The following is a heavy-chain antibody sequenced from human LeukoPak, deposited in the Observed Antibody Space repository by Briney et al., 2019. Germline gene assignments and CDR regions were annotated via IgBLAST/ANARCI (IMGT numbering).Heavy chain of an antibody. J-gene: IGHJ4*02. Sequence: PSETLSLTCAVYGGSFSDYDWSWIRQPPGKGLEWIGEINQSGSTNCDPSLKSRVSMSIDTSKSQFSLNLKSVTAADTAVYYCARYVPVRTGTTRASFDYWGQGTLVTVSS. CDR2: INQSGST. CDR3: ARYVPVRTGTTRASFDY. D-gene: IGHD1-1*01. V-gene: IGHV4-34*01. CDR1: GGSFSDYD.